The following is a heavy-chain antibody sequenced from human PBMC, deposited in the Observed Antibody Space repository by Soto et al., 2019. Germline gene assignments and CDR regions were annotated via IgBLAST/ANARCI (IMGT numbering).Heavy chain of an antibody. CDR3: AHSLPPWGGMDV. V-gene: IGHV2-5*02. J-gene: IGHJ6*02. D-gene: IGHD7-27*01. CDR1: GFSLSTSGVG. CDR2: LYWDDDK. Sequence: QITLKESGPTLAQPTQTLTLTCTFSGFSLSTSGVGVGWIRQPPGKALEWLALLYWDDDKRYSPSLKSRLTMPTDTYKNQVVLTMTNMDPVDTATYYCAHSLPPWGGMDVWGPGTTVTFSS.